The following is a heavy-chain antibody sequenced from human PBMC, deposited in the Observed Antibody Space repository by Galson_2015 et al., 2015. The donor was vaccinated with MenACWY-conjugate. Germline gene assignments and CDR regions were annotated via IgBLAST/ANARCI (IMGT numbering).Heavy chain of an antibody. J-gene: IGHJ6*03. CDR1: GFTFNNYA. D-gene: IGHD2-21*01. CDR3: ARDGYCGGDCFSTDRAYYYYMDV. CDR2: INGDDDQP. Sequence: SLRLSCAASGFTFNNYAMSWFRHSPGRGLEWVSAINGDDDQPFYAEAVKGRFTVARDSARNTVYLQMKSLRPEDTAIYYCARDGYCGGDCFSTDRAYYYYMDVWGRGTTVTVYS. V-gene: IGHV3-23*01.